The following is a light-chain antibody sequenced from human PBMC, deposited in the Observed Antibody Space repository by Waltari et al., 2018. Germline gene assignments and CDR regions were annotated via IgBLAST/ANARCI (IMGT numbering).Light chain of an antibody. Sequence: QSALTQPASVSGSPGQSITISCTGTSRDVGGYNYVSWYQQHPGKVPKLMIYEVSNRPSGCSNRFSGSKSDNTASLTIAGLQAEDEADYYCSSYTSRSTHVFGTGTKVTVL. CDR1: SRDVGGYNY. CDR2: EVS. J-gene: IGLJ1*01. V-gene: IGLV2-14*01. CDR3: SSYTSRSTHV.